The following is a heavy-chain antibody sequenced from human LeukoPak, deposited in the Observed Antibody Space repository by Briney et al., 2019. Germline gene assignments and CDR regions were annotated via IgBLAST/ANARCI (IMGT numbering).Heavy chain of an antibody. CDR1: GITFSTYA. CDR3: TRDPNGDYVGAFDM. D-gene: IGHD2-21*02. Sequence: GGSLRLSCAASGITFSTYAMTWVRQAPGKGLEWVSSVRGSGGGTDYADSVKGRFTISRDNSRDTLFLQMNSLRAEDTALYYCTRDPNGDYVGAFDMWGPGTMVTVSS. J-gene: IGHJ3*02. CDR2: VRGSGGGT. V-gene: IGHV3-23*01.